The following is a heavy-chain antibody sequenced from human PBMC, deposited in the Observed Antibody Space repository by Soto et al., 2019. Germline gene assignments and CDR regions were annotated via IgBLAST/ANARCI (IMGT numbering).Heavy chain of an antibody. V-gene: IGHV1-69*06. CDR3: ARRLDCSGGSCYPGAWFDP. J-gene: IGHJ5*02. D-gene: IGHD2-15*01. Sequence: QVQLVQSGAEVKKPGSSVKVSCKASGGTFSSYAISWVRQAPGQGLEWMGGIIPIFGTANYAQKLQGRVTIPADKSQSTAYMELSSLRSEDTAVYYCARRLDCSGGSCYPGAWFDPWGQGTLVTVSS. CDR2: IIPIFGTA. CDR1: GGTFSSYA.